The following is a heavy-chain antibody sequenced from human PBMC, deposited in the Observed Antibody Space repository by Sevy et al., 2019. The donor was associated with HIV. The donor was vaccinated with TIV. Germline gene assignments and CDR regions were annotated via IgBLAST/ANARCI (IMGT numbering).Heavy chain of an antibody. CDR3: TTEYLWFGELLRGGYYYGMDV. V-gene: IGHV3-15*01. CDR1: GFTFSNAW. J-gene: IGHJ6*02. CDR2: IKSKTDGGTT. Sequence: GGSLRLSCAASGFTFSNAWMSWVRQAPGKGLEWVGRIKSKTDGGTTDYAAPVNGRFTISRDDSKNTLYLQMNSLKTEDTAVYYCTTEYLWFGELLRGGYYYGMDVWGQGTTVTVSS. D-gene: IGHD3-10*01.